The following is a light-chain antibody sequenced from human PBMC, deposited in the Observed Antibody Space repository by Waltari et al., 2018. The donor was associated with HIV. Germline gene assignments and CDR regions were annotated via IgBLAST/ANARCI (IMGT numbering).Light chain of an antibody. Sequence: SSELTQDPAVSVALGRTVIIKCQGDGLRSSYASWYQQKPGQAPILVIYGKNNRPSGITDRFSGSNSGNTASLTSTGAQAEDEADYYCTFRDNSGNYVVFGGGTRLTVL. V-gene: IGLV3-19*01. CDR3: TFRDNSGNYVV. CDR1: GLRSSY. J-gene: IGLJ2*01. CDR2: GKN.